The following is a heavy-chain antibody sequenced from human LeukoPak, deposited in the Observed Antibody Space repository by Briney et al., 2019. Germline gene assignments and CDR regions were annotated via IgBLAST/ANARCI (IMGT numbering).Heavy chain of an antibody. V-gene: IGHV3-48*01. CDR2: ISSSSSTI. D-gene: IGHD3-10*01. Sequence: PGGSLRLSCAASGFTVSSAWMSWVRQAPGKGLEWVSYISSSSSTIYYADSVKGRFTISRDNAKNSLYLQMNSLRAEDTAVYYCARHRGIIITDDAFDVWGQGTMVTVS. J-gene: IGHJ3*01. CDR3: ARHRGIIITDDAFDV. CDR1: GFTVSSAW.